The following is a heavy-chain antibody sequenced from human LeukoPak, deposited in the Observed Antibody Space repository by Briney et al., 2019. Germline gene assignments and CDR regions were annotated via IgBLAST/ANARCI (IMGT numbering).Heavy chain of an antibody. Sequence: PSETLSLTCTVSGGSISSYYWSWIRQPPGKGLEWIGYIYYSGSTNYNPSLKSRVTISADTSKNQFSLKLSSVTAADTAVYYCARRDSSGYYVYWGQGALVTVSS. CDR2: IYYSGST. CDR3: ARRDSSGYYVY. CDR1: GGSISSYY. J-gene: IGHJ4*02. D-gene: IGHD3-22*01. V-gene: IGHV4-59*12.